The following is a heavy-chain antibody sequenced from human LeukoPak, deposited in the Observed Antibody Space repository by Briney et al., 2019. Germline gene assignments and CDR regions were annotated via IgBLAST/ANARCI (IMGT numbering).Heavy chain of an antibody. V-gene: IGHV3-7*01. CDR3: ARDGSNPYFDY. CDR2: INRDGSEK. CDR1: GFSFTSYW. J-gene: IGHJ4*02. Sequence: GGSLRLSCAASGFSFTSYWMSWVRQAPGQGLEWVANINRDGSEKYYVDSVKGRFTISRDNGKNSLYLQMNSLRVEDTAVYFCARDGSNPYFDYWGQGSLVTVSS. D-gene: IGHD6-13*01.